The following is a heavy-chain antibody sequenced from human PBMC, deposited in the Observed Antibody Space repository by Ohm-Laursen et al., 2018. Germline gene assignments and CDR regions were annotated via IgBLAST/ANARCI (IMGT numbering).Heavy chain of an antibody. CDR2: INPHSDDT. D-gene: IGHD3-16*01. CDR3: ASGHNYGYDNYYYGMDV. J-gene: IGHJ6*02. V-gene: IGHV1-2*02. Sequence: SSVKVSCKASGYTFTGFYVHWVRQAPGQGLEWMGWINPHSDDTKYAQKFQDRVTMTRDTSISTDYMELSRLTSDDTAVYYCASGHNYGYDNYYYGMDVWGQGTTVTVSS. CDR1: GYTFTGFY.